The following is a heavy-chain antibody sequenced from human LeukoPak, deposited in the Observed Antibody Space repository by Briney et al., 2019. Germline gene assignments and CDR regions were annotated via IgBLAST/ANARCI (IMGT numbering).Heavy chain of an antibody. CDR3: AVTYDYDGSGYYPFDY. CDR2: ISSNGGST. CDR1: GFSFSRYV. Sequence: GGSLRLSCAASGFSFSRYVIHWVRQAPGKGLEYVSGISSNGGSTYYATSVKGRFTVSRDNSKKMLYLQMGSLRPGDMAVYYCAVTYDYDGSGYYPFDYWGQGTLVTVSS. J-gene: IGHJ4*02. V-gene: IGHV3-64*01. D-gene: IGHD3-22*01.